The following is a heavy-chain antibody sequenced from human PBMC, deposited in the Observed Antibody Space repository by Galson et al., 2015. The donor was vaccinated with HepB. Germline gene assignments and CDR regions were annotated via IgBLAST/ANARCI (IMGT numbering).Heavy chain of an antibody. Sequence: SVKVSCKASGSTFSSYGFSWVRQAPGQGLEWMGWISGYSGDTNYAQKLQGRVTMTRDISTSTAYMELRSLRSDDTAVYYCAREGQLEPWGQGTLVTVSS. CDR1: GSTFSSYG. V-gene: IGHV1-18*01. D-gene: IGHD1-1*01. J-gene: IGHJ5*02. CDR3: AREGQLEP. CDR2: ISGYSGDT.